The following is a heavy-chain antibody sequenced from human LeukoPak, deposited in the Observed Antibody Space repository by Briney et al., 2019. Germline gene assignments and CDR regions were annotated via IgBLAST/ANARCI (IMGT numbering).Heavy chain of an antibody. V-gene: IGHV4-34*01. CDR3: ARKPDSRNWFDP. CDR1: DGSFSGYY. CDR2: IYYDGSI. Sequence: SETLSLTCAVYDGSFSGYYWSWIRQPPGKGLEWIGYIYYDGSIYYNPSLRSRVTMSVDTSKNQFSLRLNSVTAVDTAVYYCARKPDSRNWFDPWGQGTLVIVSS. D-gene: IGHD1-14*01. J-gene: IGHJ5*02.